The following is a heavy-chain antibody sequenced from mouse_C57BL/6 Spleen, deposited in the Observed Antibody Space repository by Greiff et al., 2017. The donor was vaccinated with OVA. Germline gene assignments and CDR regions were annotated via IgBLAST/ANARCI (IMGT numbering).Heavy chain of an antibody. CDR3: ARAPGCYWYFDV. CDR1: GYTFTSYW. CDR2: INPGNGGT. J-gene: IGHJ1*03. Sequence: VQLQQPGTELVKPGASVKLSCKASGYTFTSYWMHWVKQRPGQGLEWIGNINPGNGGTNYNEKFKSKATLTVDKSSSTAYMQLSSLTSEDSAVYYCARAPGCYWYFDVWGTGTTVTVSS. V-gene: IGHV1-53*01.